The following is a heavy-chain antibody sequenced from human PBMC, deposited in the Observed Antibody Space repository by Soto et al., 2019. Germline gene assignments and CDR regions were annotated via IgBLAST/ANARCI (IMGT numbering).Heavy chain of an antibody. J-gene: IGHJ6*02. D-gene: IGHD2-21*02. CDR1: GFTFSSYW. V-gene: IGHV3-74*01. CDR2: INSDGSST. CDR3: ARAWDCGGDCYWGDYGMDV. Sequence: EVQLVESGGGLVQRGGSLRLSCAASGFTFSSYWMHWVRQAPGKGLVWVSRINSDGSSTSYADSVKGRFTISRDNAKNTLYLQMNSLRAEDTAVYYCARAWDCGGDCYWGDYGMDVWGQGTTVTVSS.